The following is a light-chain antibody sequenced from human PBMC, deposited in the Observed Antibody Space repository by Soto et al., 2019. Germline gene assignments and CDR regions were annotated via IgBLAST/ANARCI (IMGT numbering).Light chain of an antibody. Sequence: EIVLTQSPDTLSLSPGEVATLSCRASHDVSVSLVWYRQRPGQSPRLLTHDASNGATGISARVSGSGSGTDFTLTIGSLEREESALYYCQQRASWPYTSGQGTKVEIK. V-gene: IGKV3-11*01. CDR3: QQRASWPYT. J-gene: IGKJ2*01. CDR2: DAS. CDR1: HDVSVS.